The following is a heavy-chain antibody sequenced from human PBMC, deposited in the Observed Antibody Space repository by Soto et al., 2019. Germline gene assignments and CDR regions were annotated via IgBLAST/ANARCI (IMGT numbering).Heavy chain of an antibody. V-gene: IGHV3-11*01. J-gene: IGHJ6*03. D-gene: IGHD3-3*01. Sequence: GGSLRLSCAASGFTFSDYSMTWIRQAPGKGLEWISDITRTGSTIYYADSVKGRFTVSRDNAKNSLYLQMNSLRAEDTAVYYCARDTMTARLGYYYYMDVWGKGTTVTVSS. CDR3: ARDTMTARLGYYYYMDV. CDR1: GFTFSDYS. CDR2: ITRTGSTI.